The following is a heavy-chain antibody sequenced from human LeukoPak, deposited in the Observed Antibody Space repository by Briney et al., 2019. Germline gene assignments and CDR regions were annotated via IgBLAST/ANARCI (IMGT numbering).Heavy chain of an antibody. CDR2: LSKSGST. D-gene: IGHD1-26*01. V-gene: IGHV4-59*01. CDR1: GDSISSYY. CDR3: ARDRVGATGHFDY. Sequence: SETLSLTCTVSGDSISSYYWSWIRQPAGKELEWIGYLSKSGSTNYTPSLKSRVTISVDTSKNQFSLNLRSVTAADTAVYYCARDRVGATGHFDYWGQGVLVTVSS. J-gene: IGHJ4*02.